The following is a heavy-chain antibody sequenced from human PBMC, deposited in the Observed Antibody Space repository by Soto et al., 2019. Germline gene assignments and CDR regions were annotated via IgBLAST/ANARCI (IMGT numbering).Heavy chain of an antibody. J-gene: IGHJ4*02. Sequence: SVKVSCKASGGTFSSYTISWVRQAPGQGLEWMGRIIPILGIANYAQKFQGRVTITADKSTSTAYMELSSLRSEDTAVYYCARDPPPYGDYDTTFDYWGQGTLVTVSS. V-gene: IGHV1-69*04. CDR1: GGTFSSYT. CDR3: ARDPPPYGDYDTTFDY. D-gene: IGHD4-17*01. CDR2: IIPILGIA.